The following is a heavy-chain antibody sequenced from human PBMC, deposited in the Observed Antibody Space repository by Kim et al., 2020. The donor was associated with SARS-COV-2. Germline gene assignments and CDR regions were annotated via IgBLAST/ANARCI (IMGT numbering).Heavy chain of an antibody. J-gene: IGHJ4*02. V-gene: IGHV4-4*02. CDR2: T. D-gene: IGHD6-13*01. CDR3: ARDRERLIYSS. Sequence: TNYNPSLKSRVTISVDKSKNQFSLKLSSVTAADTAVYYCARDRERLIYSSWGQGTLVTVSS.